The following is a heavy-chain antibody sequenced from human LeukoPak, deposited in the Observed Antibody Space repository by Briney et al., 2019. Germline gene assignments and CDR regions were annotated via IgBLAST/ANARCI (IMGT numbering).Heavy chain of an antibody. CDR1: GGSISSSSYY. V-gene: IGHV4-39*02. J-gene: IGHJ5*02. CDR3: ARDLGQYYDTSDNWFDP. D-gene: IGHD3-22*01. Sequence: SETLSLTCTVSGGSISSSSYYWGWLRQPPGKGLEWIGRIYYSGSTYYNPSLKSRVTISVDTSKNQFSLKLSSVTAADTAVYYCARDLGQYYDTSDNWFDPWGQGTLVTVSS. CDR2: IYYSGST.